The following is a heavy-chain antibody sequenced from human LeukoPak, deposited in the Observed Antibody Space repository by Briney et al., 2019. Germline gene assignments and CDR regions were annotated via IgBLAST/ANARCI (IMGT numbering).Heavy chain of an antibody. Sequence: PSGTLSLTCAISGGSIGGNWWSWVRQPPGKGLEWIGEIYRSGSTNYNPSLKSRVTISVDTSKNQFSLILNSVTAADTAVYYCARNGAYCLDFWGQGTLVTVSS. CDR1: GGSIGGNW. CDR2: IYRSGST. J-gene: IGHJ4*02. CDR3: ARNGAYCLDF. V-gene: IGHV4-4*02. D-gene: IGHD2-8*01.